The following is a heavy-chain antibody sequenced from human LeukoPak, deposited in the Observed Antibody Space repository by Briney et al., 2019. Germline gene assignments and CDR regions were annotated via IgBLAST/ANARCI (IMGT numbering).Heavy chain of an antibody. CDR3: ARGSGHNSSSLPWDY. CDR2: INQSASH. V-gene: IGHV4-34*01. D-gene: IGHD6-6*01. J-gene: IGHJ4*02. CDR1: AGSFSGTY. Sequence: KPSQSLSLTCAVDAGSFSGTYWGCIRQPQGKGMGWIGTINQSASHNYNPSLKSRVTISVHTSKTQFSLKLSSVTAADTAVYYCARGSGHNSSSLPWDYWGQGTLVTVSS.